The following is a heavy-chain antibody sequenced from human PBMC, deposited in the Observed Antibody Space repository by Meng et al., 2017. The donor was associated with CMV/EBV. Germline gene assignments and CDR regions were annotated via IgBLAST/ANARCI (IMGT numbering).Heavy chain of an antibody. D-gene: IGHD2-2*01. CDR2: ISSSSSYI. Sequence: GGSLRLSCAVYGFTFSSYSMNWVRQAPGKGLEWVSSISSSSSYIYYADSVKGRFTISRDNAKNSLYLQMNSLRAEDTAVYYCARRYLRDIVVVTHYYYGMDVWGQGTTVTVSS. CDR3: ARRYLRDIVVVTHYYYGMDV. CDR1: GFTFSSYS. V-gene: IGHV3-21*01. J-gene: IGHJ6*02.